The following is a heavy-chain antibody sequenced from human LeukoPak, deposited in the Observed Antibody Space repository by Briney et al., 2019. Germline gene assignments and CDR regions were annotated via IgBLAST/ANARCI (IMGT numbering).Heavy chain of an antibody. Sequence: PGGSLRLSCAASGFTFSSYAMSWVRQAPGKGMEWVSAISGSGGSTYYADSVKGRFTISRDNSKNTLYLQMNSLRAEDTAVYYCAKFGGDILYYYYYMDVWGKGTTVTVSS. J-gene: IGHJ6*03. D-gene: IGHD2-21*02. CDR2: ISGSGGST. CDR1: GFTFSSYA. CDR3: AKFGGDILYYYYYMDV. V-gene: IGHV3-23*01.